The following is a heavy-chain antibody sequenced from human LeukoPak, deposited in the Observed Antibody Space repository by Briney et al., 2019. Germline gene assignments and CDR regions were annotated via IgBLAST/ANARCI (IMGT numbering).Heavy chain of an antibody. CDR2: IYYSGTT. V-gene: IGHV4-39*07. CDR3: ATIPRSSGWPRALGY. Sequence: PSETLSLTCTVSGGSISSSPYYWGWIRQPPGKGLEWIGSIYYSGTTHNNPSLESRVTISEATSKNHFSLKLTSVTAADTAVYYCATIPRSSGWPRALGYWGQGIRNTVSS. J-gene: IGHJ4*02. CDR1: GGSISSSPYY. D-gene: IGHD6-19*01.